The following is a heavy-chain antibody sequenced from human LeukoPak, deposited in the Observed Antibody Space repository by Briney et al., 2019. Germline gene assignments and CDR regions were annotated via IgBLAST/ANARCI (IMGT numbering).Heavy chain of an antibody. D-gene: IGHD6-13*01. CDR2: NNPNSGGT. V-gene: IGHV1-2*02. CDR1: GYTFTGYY. J-gene: IGHJ4*02. CDR3: ARSPVGRQQLSY. Sequence: GASVKVSCKASGYTFTGYYMHWVRQAPGQGLEWMGWNNPNSGGTNYAQKFQGRVTMTRDTSISTAYMELSRLRSDDTAVYYCARSPVGRQQLSYWGQGTLVTVSS.